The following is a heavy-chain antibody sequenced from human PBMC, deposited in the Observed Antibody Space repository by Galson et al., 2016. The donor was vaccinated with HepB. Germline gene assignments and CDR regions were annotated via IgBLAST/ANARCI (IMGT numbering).Heavy chain of an antibody. J-gene: IGHJ4*02. Sequence: SLRLSCAASGFTVSSYAMHWVRQAPGKGLEWVAVISYDGSSKYYADPVKGRFTISRDNSKNVLYLQMNSRGAEDTAVYYCASLLVTATPDYWGQGTLVTVSS. V-gene: IGHV3-30*04. D-gene: IGHD2-15*01. CDR2: ISYDGSSK. CDR1: GFTVSSYA. CDR3: ASLLVTATPDY.